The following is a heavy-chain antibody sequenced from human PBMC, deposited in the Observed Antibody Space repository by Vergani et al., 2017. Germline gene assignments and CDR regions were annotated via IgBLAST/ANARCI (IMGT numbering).Heavy chain of an antibody. Sequence: QLQLQESGPGLLKPSGTLSLTCSVTGGSFFNSRYYWGCIRQAPGKGLVWIGSMDYNGRAYYTPTLRRRVAITIDTSKMQFSLKLYALTAADTAIYYCARHVTQEYYNDSGYFDYWVLGTLVTDSS. CDR1: GGSFFNSRYY. CDR3: ARHVTQEYYNDSGYFDY. D-gene: IGHD3-22*01. J-gene: IGHJ4*02. V-gene: IGHV4-39*01. CDR2: MDYNGRA.